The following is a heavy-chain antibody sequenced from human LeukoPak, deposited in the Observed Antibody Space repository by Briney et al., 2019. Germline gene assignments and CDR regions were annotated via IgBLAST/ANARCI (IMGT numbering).Heavy chain of an antibody. CDR2: IYYSGST. J-gene: IGHJ6*02. CDR3: ARFPTVTTDYYYGMDV. Sequence: SETLSLTCTVSGGSISSYYWSWIRQHPGKGLEWIGYIYYSGSTYYNPSLKSRVTISVDTSKNQFSLKLSSVTAADTAVYYCARFPTVTTDYYYGMDVWGQGTTVTVSS. V-gene: IGHV4-59*06. D-gene: IGHD4-17*01. CDR1: GGSISSYY.